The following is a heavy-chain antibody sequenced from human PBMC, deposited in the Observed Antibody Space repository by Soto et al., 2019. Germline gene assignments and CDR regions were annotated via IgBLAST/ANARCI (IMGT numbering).Heavy chain of an antibody. CDR1: GGSFSGYY. J-gene: IGHJ5*02. CDR2: INHSVST. V-gene: IGHV4-34*01. D-gene: IGHD6-13*01. CDR3: ARGSQQHPIAAAGIGWFDP. Sequence: QVQLQQWGAGLLKPSETLSLTCAVYGGSFSGYYWSWIRHPQAQGLEWMGEINHSVSTNYNPSLKGRVTISVDTSKHQFALKLSAVTAADTAVYYCARGSQQHPIAAAGIGWFDPWGQGTLVTVSS.